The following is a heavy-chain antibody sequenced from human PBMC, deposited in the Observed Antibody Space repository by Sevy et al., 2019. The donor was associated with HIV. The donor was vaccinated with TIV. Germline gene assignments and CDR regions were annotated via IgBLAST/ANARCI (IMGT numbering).Heavy chain of an antibody. J-gene: IGHJ4*02. Sequence: ASVKVSCRVSGYTLTKLSIHWVRQAPGKGLEWMGGFDPEDGETFYAQNFQGRVTMTEDTSTDTAYMELSSLRSEDTAVYYCTTDLGHYFDYWGQGTLVTVSS. CDR3: TTDLGHYFDY. V-gene: IGHV1-24*01. CDR2: FDPEDGET. CDR1: GYTLTKLS.